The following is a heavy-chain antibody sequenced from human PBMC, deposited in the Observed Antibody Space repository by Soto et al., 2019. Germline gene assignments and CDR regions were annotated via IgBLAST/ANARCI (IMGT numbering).Heavy chain of an antibody. D-gene: IGHD3-3*01. CDR2: IIPIFGTA. Sequence: VKVSCKASGGTFSSYAISWVRQAPGQGLEWMGGIIPIFGTANYAQKFQGRVTITADESTSTAYMELSSLRSEDTAVYYCARSGITIFGVGDYYYGMDVWGQGTTVTVSS. V-gene: IGHV1-69*13. CDR1: GGTFSSYA. CDR3: ARSGITIFGVGDYYYGMDV. J-gene: IGHJ6*02.